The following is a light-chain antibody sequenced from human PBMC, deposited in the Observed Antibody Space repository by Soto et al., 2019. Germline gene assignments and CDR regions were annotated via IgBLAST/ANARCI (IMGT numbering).Light chain of an antibody. Sequence: EILLTQSPGTLSLSPGERATLSCWASQSVSFSYLAWYQQKPGQAPRLLIYGASSRAAGVPNRFSGSGSATDFTLTISRLEPEDFAVYYCQQYGSSPGTFGQGTKLEIK. CDR1: QSVSFSY. J-gene: IGKJ2*01. CDR3: QQYGSSPGT. V-gene: IGKV3-20*01. CDR2: GAS.